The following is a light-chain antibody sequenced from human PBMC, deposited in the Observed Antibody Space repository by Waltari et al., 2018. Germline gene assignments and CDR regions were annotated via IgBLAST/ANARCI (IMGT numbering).Light chain of an antibody. J-gene: IGKJ4*01. Sequence: EIVLTQSPGTLSLSPGESATLSCRASQRVSSSYLAWYQQKPGQAPRLLIYGTSSRATGIPDRFSGSGSGTDFTLTISRLEPEDFAVYYCQQYHGPPLTFGGGTKVEIK. CDR2: GTS. CDR3: QQYHGPPLT. V-gene: IGKV3-20*01. CDR1: QRVSSSY.